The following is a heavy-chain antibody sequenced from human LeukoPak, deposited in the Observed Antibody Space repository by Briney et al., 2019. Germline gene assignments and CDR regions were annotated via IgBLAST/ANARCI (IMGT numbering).Heavy chain of an antibody. V-gene: IGHV3-21*01. CDR1: GFTFSNYS. D-gene: IGHD1-14*01. CDR2: ISSGSTYM. Sequence: GGSLRLSCAVSGFTFSNYSMNWVRQAPGKGLEWVSSISSGSTYMYYADSVKGRFTISRDNAKNSLYLQMNSLRAEDTAVYYCARVGPWVNPDYYYYYMDVWGKGTTVTVSS. J-gene: IGHJ6*03. CDR3: ARVGPWVNPDYYYYYMDV.